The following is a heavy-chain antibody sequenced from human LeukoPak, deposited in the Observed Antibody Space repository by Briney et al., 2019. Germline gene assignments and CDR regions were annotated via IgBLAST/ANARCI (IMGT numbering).Heavy chain of an antibody. J-gene: IGHJ4*02. V-gene: IGHV3-23*01. CDR3: AKSDDSSGYYNGILY. CDR2: ISGSGGST. CDR1: GFTFSSYA. D-gene: IGHD3-22*01. Sequence: GGSLRLSCADSGFTFSSYAMSWVRQAPGKGLEWVSGISGSGGSTYYADSVKGRFTISRYNSKNTLYLQMNSLRAEDTAVYYCAKSDDSSGYYNGILYWGQGTLVTVSS.